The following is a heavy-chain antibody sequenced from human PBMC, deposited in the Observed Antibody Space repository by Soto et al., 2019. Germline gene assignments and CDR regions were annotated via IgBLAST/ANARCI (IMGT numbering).Heavy chain of an antibody. Sequence: QLQVQESGPGLVKPSETLSLDCTVSGGSVSSSRYFWGWIRQPPGKGLEWIGSVYFDGSTYYSASHKRRVTISLDAAKNHFSLKLISVTAADTAVYYCAGTPIAAAPGNRHVDVWGIGTTVTVSS. CDR2: VYFDGST. J-gene: IGHJ6*04. CDR3: AGTPIAAAPGNRHVDV. D-gene: IGHD6-13*01. CDR1: GGSVSSSRYF. V-gene: IGHV4-39*02.